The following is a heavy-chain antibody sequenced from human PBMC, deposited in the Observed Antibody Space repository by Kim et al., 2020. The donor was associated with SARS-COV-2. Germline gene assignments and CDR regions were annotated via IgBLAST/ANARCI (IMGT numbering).Heavy chain of an antibody. D-gene: IGHD5-12*01. J-gene: IGHJ4*02. Sequence: GGSLRLSCAASGFTFSSYAMHWVRQAPGKGLEWVAVIWYDGSNKYYADSVKGRFTISRDNSKNTLYLQMNSLRAEDTAVYYCAKDGTRDIVATMGYFDYWGQGTLVTVSS. CDR1: GFTFSSYA. V-gene: IGHV3-33*06. CDR2: IWYDGSNK. CDR3: AKDGTRDIVATMGYFDY.